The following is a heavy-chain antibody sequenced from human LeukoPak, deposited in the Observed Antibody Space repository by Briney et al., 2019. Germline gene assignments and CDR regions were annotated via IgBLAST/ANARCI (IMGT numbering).Heavy chain of an antibody. Sequence: GGSLRLSCAATGFIFDNYGMSWVRQAPGKGLEWVSGINWNGAGTGYADSVKGRFTISRDKAKNSLYLQMNSLRAEDTALYYCARVTVYYDSSGYFDSWSQGALVTVSS. J-gene: IGHJ4*02. CDR3: ARVTVYYDSSGYFDS. CDR1: GFIFDNYG. D-gene: IGHD3-22*01. V-gene: IGHV3-20*04. CDR2: INWNGAGT.